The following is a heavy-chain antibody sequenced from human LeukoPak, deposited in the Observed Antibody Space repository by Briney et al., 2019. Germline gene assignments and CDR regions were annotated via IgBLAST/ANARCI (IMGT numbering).Heavy chain of an antibody. J-gene: IGHJ4*02. D-gene: IGHD3-22*01. CDR1: GYTFTTYY. CDR2: INPSGGST. Sequence: ASVKVSCKASGYTFTTYYIHWVRQAPGQGLEWMGIINPSGGSTNYAQKFQGGLTMTRDTSTSTVYMELSSLRSEDTAVYYCATVSDYYDSSPLGYWGQGTLVTVSS. V-gene: IGHV1-46*01. CDR3: ATVSDYYDSSPLGY.